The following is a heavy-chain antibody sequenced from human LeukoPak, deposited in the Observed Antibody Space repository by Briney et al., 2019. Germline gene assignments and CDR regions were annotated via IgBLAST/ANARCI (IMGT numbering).Heavy chain of an antibody. CDR1: GDSVSSNSAA. CDR2: TYYRSKWFN. V-gene: IGHV6-1*01. Sequence: SQTLSLTCAISGDSVSSNSAAWNWIRQSPSRGLEWLGRTYYRSKWFNDYAVSVKSRITTNPDTSKNQFSLQLSSVTPEDTAVYYCARDVDTAVVTFLDYWGQGILVTVSS. CDR3: ARDVDTAVVTFLDY. J-gene: IGHJ4*02. D-gene: IGHD5-18*01.